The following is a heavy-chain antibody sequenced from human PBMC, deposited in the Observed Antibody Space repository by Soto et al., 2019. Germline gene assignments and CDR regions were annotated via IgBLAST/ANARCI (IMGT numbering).Heavy chain of an antibody. D-gene: IGHD2-2*01. CDR2: IRGNGAGT. CDR3: SKKLKAGYHAFYLDV. J-gene: IGHJ6*03. CDR1: GFIFSNYD. Sequence: EVQLLESGGDLVQPGGSLRLSCAASGFIFSNYDMTWVRQAPGKGLEWVSAIRGNGAGTFYADSVKGRFTISRDNSKNTLELPMHSPRAEDTAHYFFSKKLKAGYHAFYLDVWGKGTMVTVSS. V-gene: IGHV3-23*01.